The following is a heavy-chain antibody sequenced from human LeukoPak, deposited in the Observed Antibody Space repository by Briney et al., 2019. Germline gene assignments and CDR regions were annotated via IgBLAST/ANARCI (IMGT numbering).Heavy chain of an antibody. V-gene: IGHV1-69*05. CDR1: GGTFSSYA. CDR3: ARVVHRGYHFDY. CDR2: IIPIFGTA. D-gene: IGHD1-1*01. J-gene: IGHJ4*02. Sequence: SVKVSCKASGGTFSSYAISWVRQAPGQGLEWMGGIIPIFGTANYAQKFQGRVTITTDESTSTAYMELSSLRSEDTAVYYCARVVHRGYHFDYWGQGTLVTVSS.